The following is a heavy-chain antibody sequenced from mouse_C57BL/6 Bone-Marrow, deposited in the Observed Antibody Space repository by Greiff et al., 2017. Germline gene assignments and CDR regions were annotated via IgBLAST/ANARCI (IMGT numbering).Heavy chain of an antibody. V-gene: IGHV1-55*01. J-gene: IGHJ2*01. CDR3: AIRYDSHFDY. D-gene: IGHD1-1*01. Sequence: QVQLQQPGAELVKPGASVKMSCKASGYTFTSYWITWVKQRPGQGLEWIGDIYPGSGSTNYNEKFKGKATLTVDKSSSTAYMQLSSLTSEDSAVYYCAIRYDSHFDYWGQGTTLTVSS. CDR2: IYPGSGST. CDR1: GYTFTSYW.